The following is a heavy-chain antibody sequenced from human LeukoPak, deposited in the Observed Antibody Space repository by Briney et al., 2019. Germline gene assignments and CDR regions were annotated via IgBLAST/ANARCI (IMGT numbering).Heavy chain of an antibody. V-gene: IGHV4-59*11. CDR2: IYHSGTT. Sequence: SETLSLTCNVSGVSISTHYWSWIRQSPGKGLEWIGFIYHSGTTNYNPSLKSRVTISIDTSKNEFSLKLTSVTAADTAVYFCAREANYYGSGSYFEGTFDYWGQGSLVTVSS. CDR1: GVSISTHY. D-gene: IGHD3-10*01. J-gene: IGHJ4*02. CDR3: AREANYYGSGSYFEGTFDY.